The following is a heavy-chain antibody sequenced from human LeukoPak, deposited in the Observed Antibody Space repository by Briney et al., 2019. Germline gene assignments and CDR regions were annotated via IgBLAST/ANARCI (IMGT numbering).Heavy chain of an antibody. CDR1: GGSISSSSYS. J-gene: IGHJ4*02. Sequence: TSETLSLTCTVSGGSISSSSYSWGWIRQPPGKGLEWIGSIYYSGSTYYNPSLKSRVTISVDTSKNQFSLKLNSVTAADTAVYYCASPELEGATTEWQFDYWGQGTLVTVSS. CDR3: ASPELEGATTEWQFDY. CDR2: IYYSGST. D-gene: IGHD1-26*01. V-gene: IGHV4-39*01.